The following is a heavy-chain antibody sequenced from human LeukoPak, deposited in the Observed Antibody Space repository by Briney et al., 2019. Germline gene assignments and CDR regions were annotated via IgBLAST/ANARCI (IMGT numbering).Heavy chain of an antibody. CDR2: IIPIFGTA. D-gene: IGHD6-6*01. J-gene: IGHJ4*02. CDR1: GGTFSSYA. CDR3: ARIRSSSVGGPFDY. V-gene: IGHV1-69*05. Sequence: ASVKVSCKASGGTFSSYAISWVRQAPGQGLEWMGGIIPIFGTANYAQKFQGRVAITTDESTSTAYMELSSLRSEDTAVYYCARIRSSSVGGPFDYWGQGTPVTVSS.